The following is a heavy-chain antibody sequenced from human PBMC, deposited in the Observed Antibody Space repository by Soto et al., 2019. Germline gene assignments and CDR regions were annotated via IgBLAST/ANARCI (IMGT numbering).Heavy chain of an antibody. CDR3: ARLIGNSWLDS. CDR2: IYYSGST. Sequence: SSETLSLTCTVSGGSISSSSYYWGWIRQPPGKELEWIGSIYYSGSTYYNPSLKSRISINPDTSNNQFSLQLNSVTPDDTAVYYCARLIGNSWLDSWGQGTLVTVSS. V-gene: IGHV4-39*01. J-gene: IGHJ5*01. CDR1: GGSISSSSYY.